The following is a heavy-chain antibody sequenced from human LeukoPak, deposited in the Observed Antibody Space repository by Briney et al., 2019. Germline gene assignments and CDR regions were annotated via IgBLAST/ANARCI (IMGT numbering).Heavy chain of an antibody. J-gene: IGHJ4*02. D-gene: IGHD2-2*01. V-gene: IGHV4-38-2*01. CDR3: ASLKYQLLSPFDY. Sequence: PSETLSLTCAVSGYSLSSGYYWGWIRPPPGKGLEWIGSIYHSGSTYYNPSLKSRVTISVDTSKDQFSLKLSSVTAADTAVYYCASLKYQLLSPFDYWGQGTLVTVSS. CDR1: GYSLSSGYY. CDR2: IYHSGST.